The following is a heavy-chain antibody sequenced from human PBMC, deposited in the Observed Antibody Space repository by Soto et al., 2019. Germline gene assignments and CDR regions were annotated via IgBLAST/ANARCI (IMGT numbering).Heavy chain of an antibody. D-gene: IGHD3-22*01. V-gene: IGHV3-23*01. CDR2: ISGSGGTT. CDR3: AKVWYSSGYYENDAFDI. CDR1: GFTFNTYA. J-gene: IGHJ3*02. Sequence: GGSLRLSCAASGFTFNTYAMNWVRQAPGKGLEWVSVISGSGGTTYYADSVKGRFTVSRDNSKNIMYLQMNSLRAEDTAVYHCAKVWYSSGYYENDAFDIWCQGAMVTVSS.